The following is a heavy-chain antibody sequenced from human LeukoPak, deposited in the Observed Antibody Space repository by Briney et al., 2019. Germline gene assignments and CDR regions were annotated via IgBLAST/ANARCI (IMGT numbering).Heavy chain of an antibody. CDR1: GFIITSYS. CDR2: ISSSSSTI. Sequence: GGSLRLSYAASGFIITSYSMNWVRQAPGKGLEWVSYISSSSSTIYYADSVKGRFTISRDNAKNSLYLQMNNLRAVDTAVYYCMVDYHELDSWGQGTLVTVSS. J-gene: IGHJ4*02. CDR3: MVDYHELDS. V-gene: IGHV3-48*01. D-gene: IGHD5-12*01.